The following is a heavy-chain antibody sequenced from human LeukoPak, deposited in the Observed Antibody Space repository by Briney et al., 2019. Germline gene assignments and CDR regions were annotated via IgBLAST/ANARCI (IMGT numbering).Heavy chain of an antibody. J-gene: IGHJ4*02. Sequence: PSETLSLTCTVSGYSISSGYYWGWIRQPPGKGLEWIGSIYHSGSTYYNPSLKSRVTISVDTSKNQFSLKLSSVTAADTAVYYCARDPVTTGVVDYWGQGTLVTVSP. CDR1: GYSISSGYY. D-gene: IGHD4-23*01. CDR2: IYHSGST. CDR3: ARDPVTTGVVDY. V-gene: IGHV4-38-2*02.